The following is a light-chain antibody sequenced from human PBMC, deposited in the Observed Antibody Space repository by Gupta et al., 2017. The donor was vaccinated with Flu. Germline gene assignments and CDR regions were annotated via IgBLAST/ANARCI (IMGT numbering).Light chain of an antibody. CDR1: SSDVGGYNY. CDR3: SSYTSSSTLVV. Sequence: QSALTQPASLSGSPGQSIPIPCTGSSSDVGGYNYVSWYQNHPGKGPKLMIYEVSKRPSVVSNRFSGSKSGNTASLPISGLQEEDEADYYCSSYTSSSTLVVFGGGTKLTVL. V-gene: IGLV2-14*01. J-gene: IGLJ2*01. CDR2: EVS.